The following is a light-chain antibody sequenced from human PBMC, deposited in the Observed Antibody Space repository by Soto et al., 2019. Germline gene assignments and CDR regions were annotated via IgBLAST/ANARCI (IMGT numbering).Light chain of an antibody. V-gene: IGKV1-5*03. CDR3: QQNKIYLPVP. CDR2: QAS. CDR1: ESISSW. Sequence: DIQMTQSPSTLSPSVGDRVTITCRASESISSWLAWYQQKPGKSPKLLIYQASALEGGVASRFSGNRSGTEFNLTISSLQPEDFATYYWQQNKIYLPVPFG. J-gene: IGKJ5*01.